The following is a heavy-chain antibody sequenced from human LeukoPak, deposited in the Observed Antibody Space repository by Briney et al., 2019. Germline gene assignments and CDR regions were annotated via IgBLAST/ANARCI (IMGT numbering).Heavy chain of an antibody. Sequence: PSETLSLTCTVSGGSISSYYWSWIRQPPGKGLEWIGFIYYRGTTNYNPSLKSRVTISVDTSKNQFSLKLSSVTAADTAVYYCAETMKMGDGAGTFFAFDYWGQGTLVTVSS. J-gene: IGHJ4*02. D-gene: IGHD3-10*01. CDR1: GGSISSYY. V-gene: IGHV4-59*12. CDR2: IYYRGTT. CDR3: AETMKMGDGAGTFFAFDY.